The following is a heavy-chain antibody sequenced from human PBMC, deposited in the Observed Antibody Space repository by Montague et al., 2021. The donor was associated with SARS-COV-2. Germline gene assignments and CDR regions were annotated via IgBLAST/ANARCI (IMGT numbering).Heavy chain of an antibody. CDR1: GFSLSTSGMC. J-gene: IGHJ4*02. CDR2: IDWDDDK. CDR3: ARIRDYDILTGSYSGFDY. Sequence: PALGKPTQALTLTCTFSGFSLSTSGMCVSWIRQPPGKALEWLALIDWDDDKYYSTSLKTRLTISKDTSKNQVVLTMTNMDPVDTATYHCARIRDYDILTGSYSGFDYWGQGTLVTVSS. V-gene: IGHV2-70*01. D-gene: IGHD3-9*01.